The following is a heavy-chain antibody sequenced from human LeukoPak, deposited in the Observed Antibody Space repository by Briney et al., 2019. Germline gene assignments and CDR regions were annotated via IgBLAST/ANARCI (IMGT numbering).Heavy chain of an antibody. CDR1: GFTFSSYW. J-gene: IGHJ4*02. V-gene: IGHV3-7*03. D-gene: IGHD3-10*01. Sequence: GGSLRLSCVASGFTFSSYWMSWVRQAPGKGLEWVANIKQDGSEKYYVDSVKGRFTISRDNAKNSLYLQMNSLRAEDTAVYYCARGSGIYDYWGQGTLVTVSS. CDR3: ARGSGIYDY. CDR2: IKQDGSEK.